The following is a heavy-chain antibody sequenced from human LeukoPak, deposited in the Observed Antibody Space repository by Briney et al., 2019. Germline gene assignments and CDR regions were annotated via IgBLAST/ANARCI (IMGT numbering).Heavy chain of an antibody. Sequence: GGSLRLSCAASGFTFSSYAMHWVRQAPGKGLEWVAVISYDGSNKYYADSVKGRFTISRDNSKNTLYLQMNSLRAEDTAVYYCARAPTFRFYSGYDGHYMDVWGKGTTVTVSS. V-gene: IGHV3-30*04. CDR1: GFTFSSYA. D-gene: IGHD5-12*01. J-gene: IGHJ6*03. CDR3: ARAPTFRFYSGYDGHYMDV. CDR2: ISYDGSNK.